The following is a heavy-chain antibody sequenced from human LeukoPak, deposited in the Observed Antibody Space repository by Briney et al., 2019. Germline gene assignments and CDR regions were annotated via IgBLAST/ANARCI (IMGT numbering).Heavy chain of an antibody. CDR1: GGSISSGGYS. V-gene: IGHV4-30-2*01. J-gene: IGHJ4*02. CDR3: ARDYSYFDY. D-gene: IGHD2-15*01. Sequence: SETLSLTCAVSGGSISSGGYSWSWIRQPPGKGLEWIGYIYHSGSTYYNPSLKSRVTISVDRSKNQFSLKLSSVTAADTAVYYCARDYSYFDYWGQGTLVTVSS. CDR2: IYHSGST.